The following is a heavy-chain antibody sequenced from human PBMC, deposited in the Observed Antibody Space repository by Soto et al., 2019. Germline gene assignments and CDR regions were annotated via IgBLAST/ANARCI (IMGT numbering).Heavy chain of an antibody. J-gene: IGHJ6*02. D-gene: IGHD2-2*01. CDR1: DGSISNYY. Sequence: PSETLSLTRTVSDGSISNYYWSWIRQPPGKGLEWIGYISYSGNTNYNPSLKSRVCISVDTSKNQFSRKLSSVTAADTAVYYCARATYYCSFSSCDSASSGMYIRGLETTVPVS. CDR2: ISYSGNT. CDR3: ARATYYCSFSSCDSASSGMYI. V-gene: IGHV4-59*12.